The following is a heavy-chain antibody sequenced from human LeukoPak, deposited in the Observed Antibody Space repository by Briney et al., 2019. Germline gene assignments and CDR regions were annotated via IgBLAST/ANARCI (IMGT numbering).Heavy chain of an antibody. J-gene: IGHJ4*02. Sequence: GGSLRLSCAASGFTFSSYWMSWVRQAPGKGLEWVANIKQDGSEKYYVDSVKGRFTISRDSAKNSLYLQMNSLRAEDTAVYYCARRRYSGSSQHFDYWGQGTLVTVSS. D-gene: IGHD1-26*01. CDR1: GFTFSSYW. CDR3: ARRRYSGSSQHFDY. V-gene: IGHV3-7*01. CDR2: IKQDGSEK.